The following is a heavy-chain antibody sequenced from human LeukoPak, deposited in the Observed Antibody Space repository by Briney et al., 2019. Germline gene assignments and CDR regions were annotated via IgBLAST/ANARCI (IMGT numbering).Heavy chain of an antibody. CDR1: GYTFTSYD. J-gene: IGHJ4*02. CDR3: ARVAGSIDY. V-gene: IGHV1-8*03. Sequence: GASVKVSCKASGYTFTSYDINWVRQATGQGLEWMGWMNPNSGYTGYAQKFQGRVTITRNNSISTAYMELSSLRSEDTAVYYCARVAGSIDYWGQGTVVHVSS. D-gene: IGHD6-19*01. CDR2: MNPNSGYT.